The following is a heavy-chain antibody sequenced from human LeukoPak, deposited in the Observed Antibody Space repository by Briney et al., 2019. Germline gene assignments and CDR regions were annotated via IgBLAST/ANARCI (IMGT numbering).Heavy chain of an antibody. V-gene: IGHV6-1*01. D-gene: IGHD3-10*01. J-gene: IGHJ6*02. CDR3: ARARGSGRGYYYGMDV. CDR2: TYYRSKWYN. CDR1: GDSVSSNSAA. Sequence: SQTLSLTCAISGDSVSSNSAAWNCIRQSPSRGLEWLGRTYYRSKWYNDYAVSVKSRITINPDTSKNQFSLQLNSVTPEDTAVYYCARARGSGRGYYYGMDVWGQGTTVTVSS.